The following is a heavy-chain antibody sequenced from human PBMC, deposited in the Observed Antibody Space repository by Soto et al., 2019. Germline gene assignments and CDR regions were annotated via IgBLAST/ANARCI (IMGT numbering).Heavy chain of an antibody. J-gene: IGHJ5*02. CDR3: ARTNLRYCTSTTGLTRWFDP. V-gene: IGHV5-51*01. CDR1: GYSFTSYW. Sequence: PGESLKISCKGSGYSFTSYWIGWVRQMPGKGLEWMGIIYPGDSDTRYSPSFQGQVTISADKSISTAYLQWSSLKASDTAMYYCARTNLRYCTSTTGLTRWFDPWGQGTLVTVSS. D-gene: IGHD2-2*01. CDR2: IYPGDSDT.